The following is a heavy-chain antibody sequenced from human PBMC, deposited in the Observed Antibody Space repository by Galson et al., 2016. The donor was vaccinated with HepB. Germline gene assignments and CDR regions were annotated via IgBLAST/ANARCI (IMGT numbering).Heavy chain of an antibody. CDR3: ASYLVQSWAGSDAFDT. V-gene: IGHV4-4*02. CDR1: GGSVSSHNW. Sequence: ETLSLTCAVSGGSVSSHNWWSWVRQSPGKGLEWIGEVFHSGNTNYNPSLKSRVTISVDTSKNQFTLKMTSVTAADSAVYYCASYLVQSWAGSDAFDTWGQGTLVTVS. CDR2: VFHSGNT. J-gene: IGHJ3*02. D-gene: IGHD2-8*02.